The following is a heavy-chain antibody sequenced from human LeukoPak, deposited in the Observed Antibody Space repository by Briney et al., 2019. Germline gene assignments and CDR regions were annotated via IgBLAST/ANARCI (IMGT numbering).Heavy chain of an antibody. CDR2: IKSKSNGGAT. V-gene: IGHV3-15*01. D-gene: IGHD1-26*01. J-gene: IGHJ3*02. CDR1: GFTFSTYA. CDR3: ARVRGGSWVAFDI. Sequence: GGSLRLSCAASGFTFSTYAMTWGRQAPGKGLEWVGRIKSKSNGGATDYAAPVKGIFTILRDDSKNTLYLQMNSLKTEDTAVYYCARVRGGSWVAFDIWGQGTMVTVSS.